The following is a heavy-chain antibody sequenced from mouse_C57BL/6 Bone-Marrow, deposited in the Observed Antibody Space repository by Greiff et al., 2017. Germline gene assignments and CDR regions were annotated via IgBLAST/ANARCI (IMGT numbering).Heavy chain of an antibody. V-gene: IGHV1-81*01. J-gene: IGHJ2*01. CDR2: IYPRSGST. D-gene: IGHD1-1*01. CDR3: ARSLRYIDY. CDR1: GYTFTSYG. Sequence: QVQLQQSGAELARPGASVKLSCKASGYTFTSYGISWVKQRTGQGLEWIGEIYPRSGSTNYNEKFKGKATFTADTSSNTAYMQLSSLTTEDSAIYYCARSLRYIDYWGQGTTLTVSS.